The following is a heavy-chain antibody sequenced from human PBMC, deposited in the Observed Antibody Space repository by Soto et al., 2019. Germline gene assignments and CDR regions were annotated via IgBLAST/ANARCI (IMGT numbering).Heavy chain of an antibody. D-gene: IGHD6-13*01. CDR1: GFTVSTNY. V-gene: IGHV3-53*01. CDR3: ARASIAAAGYYFDY. Sequence: EVQLVESGGGLIQPGGSLRLSCAASGFTVSTNYVSWVRQAPGKGLEWVSVIYSGGSTYYADSVKGRFTISRDNSKNTLYLQMNSLRAEDTAVYYCARASIAAAGYYFDYWGQGTLVTVSS. J-gene: IGHJ4*02. CDR2: IYSGGST.